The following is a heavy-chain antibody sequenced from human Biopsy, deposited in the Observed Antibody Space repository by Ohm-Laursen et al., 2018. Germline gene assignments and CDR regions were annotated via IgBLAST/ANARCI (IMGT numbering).Heavy chain of an antibody. J-gene: IGHJ6*02. D-gene: IGHD1-1*01. CDR2: IIPIFGTA. V-gene: IGHV1-69*13. CDR3: ARAKLEPVYCYYGMDV. Sequence: ASVKVSCKAPGGTFSNYGVNWVRQAPGQGLEWLGGIIPIFGTANYAQKFQGRVTITADESTSTAYMEVTSLRSDDTAVYYCARAKLEPVYCYYGMDVWGQGTTVTVSS. CDR1: GGTFSNYG.